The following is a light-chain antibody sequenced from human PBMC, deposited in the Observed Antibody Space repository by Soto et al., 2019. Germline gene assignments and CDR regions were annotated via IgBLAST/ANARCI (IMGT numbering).Light chain of an antibody. CDR2: STN. CDR1: SGSVSTSYY. CDR3: VLYMGSGIWV. J-gene: IGLJ3*02. V-gene: IGLV8-61*01. Sequence: QAVVTQEPSFSVSPGRTVTLTCGLSSGSVSTSYYPSWYHQTPGQATRTLIYSTNTRSSGVPDRFSGSILGNKAALTITGAQADDESDYCCVLYMGSGIWVFGRGTQLTVL.